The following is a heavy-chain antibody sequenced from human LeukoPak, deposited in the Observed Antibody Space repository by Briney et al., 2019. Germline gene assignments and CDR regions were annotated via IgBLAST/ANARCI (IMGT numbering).Heavy chain of an antibody. D-gene: IGHD1-26*01. CDR3: ARIVGASDY. V-gene: IGHV4-61*01. CDR2: ISYSGST. CDR1: GGSVSSGSDY. J-gene: IGHJ4*02. Sequence: ASETLSLTCTVSGGSVSSGSDYWSWIRQPPGKGLEWIGHISYSGSTNYNPSLKSRVTISVDTSKNQFSLKLSSVTAADTAVYYCARIVGASDYWGQGTLVTVSS.